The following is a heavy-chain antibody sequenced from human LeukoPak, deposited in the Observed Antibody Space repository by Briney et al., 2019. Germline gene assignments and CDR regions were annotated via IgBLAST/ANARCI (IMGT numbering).Heavy chain of an antibody. CDR3: ARVTAAAAVPDY. CDR2: INHSGST. CDR1: GGSFSGYY. Sequence: PSEPLSLTCAVYGGSFSGYYWSWIRQPPGKGLEWIGEINHSGSTNYNPSLKSRVTISVDTSKNQFSLKLSSVTAADTAVYYCARVTAAAAVPDYWGQGTLVTVSS. J-gene: IGHJ4*02. V-gene: IGHV4-34*01. D-gene: IGHD6-13*01.